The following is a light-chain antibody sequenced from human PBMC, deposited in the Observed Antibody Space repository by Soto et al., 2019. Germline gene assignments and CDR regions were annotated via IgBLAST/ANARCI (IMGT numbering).Light chain of an antibody. J-gene: IGKJ1*01. V-gene: IGKV3-20*01. Sequence: IVLTQSPGTLSLSPGERATLSCRASQSVSNNYLAWYQHKPGQAPRLLIYGASTRASGIPERFSGSGSGTDFTLTISRLAPEDFAVYYCQDYGSSEWKFGQGTKVDIK. CDR3: QDYGSSEWK. CDR1: QSVSNNY. CDR2: GAS.